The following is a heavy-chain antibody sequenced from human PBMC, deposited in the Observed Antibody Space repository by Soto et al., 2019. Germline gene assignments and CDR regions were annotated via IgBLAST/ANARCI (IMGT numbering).Heavy chain of an antibody. CDR1: GFTFSSYG. D-gene: IGHD1-1*01. Sequence: QVQLVESGGGVVQPGRSLRLSCAASGFTFSSYGMHWVRQAPGKGLEWVAVISYDGSNKYYADSVKGRFTISRDNSKNTLYLQMNSLRAEDTAVYYCAKDWNWNIDYWGQGTLVTVSS. J-gene: IGHJ4*02. V-gene: IGHV3-30*18. CDR3: AKDWNWNIDY. CDR2: ISYDGSNK.